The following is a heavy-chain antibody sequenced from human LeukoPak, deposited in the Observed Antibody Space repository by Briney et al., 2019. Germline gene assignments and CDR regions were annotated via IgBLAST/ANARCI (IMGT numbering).Heavy chain of an antibody. CDR3: ARHRSSAFGI. J-gene: IGHJ3*02. Sequence: TSETLSLTCTVSGGSISSGEYYWSWIRQPPGKGLEWIGYFSYTGSTYYNPSVKSRVSISVDTSKNQFSLKLTSVTAADTAVYYCARHRSSAFGIWGQGTMVTVSS. V-gene: IGHV4-30-4*01. CDR2: FSYTGST. CDR1: GGSISSGEYY.